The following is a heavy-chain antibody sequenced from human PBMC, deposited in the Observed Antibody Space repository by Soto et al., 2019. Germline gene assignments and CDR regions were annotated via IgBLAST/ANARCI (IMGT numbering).Heavy chain of an antibody. Sequence: GSLRLSCAASGFTFSNAWMNWVRQAPGKGLEWVSAISGSGGSTYYADSVKGRFTISRDNSKNTLYLQMNSLRAEDTAVYYCAKVPYDYVWGSYRSIFDYWGQGTLVTVSS. CDR2: ISGSGGST. J-gene: IGHJ4*02. CDR3: AKVPYDYVWGSYRSIFDY. D-gene: IGHD3-16*02. V-gene: IGHV3-23*01. CDR1: GFTFSNAW.